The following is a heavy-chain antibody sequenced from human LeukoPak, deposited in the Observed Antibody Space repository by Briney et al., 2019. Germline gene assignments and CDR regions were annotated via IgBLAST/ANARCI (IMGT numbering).Heavy chain of an antibody. V-gene: IGHV5-51*01. CDR2: ISPRASHT. CDR1: GYSFTSYW. CDR3: ARLRAYGDYVGPPGY. J-gene: IGHJ4*02. Sequence: GGALQISCKGSGYSFTSYWIGGVRQLPGKGLEGMGIISPRASHTRYRPSFQAQVPISAHKSISTAYLQWSSLKASDTAMYYCARLRAYGDYVGPPGYWGQGTLVTVSS. D-gene: IGHD4-17*01.